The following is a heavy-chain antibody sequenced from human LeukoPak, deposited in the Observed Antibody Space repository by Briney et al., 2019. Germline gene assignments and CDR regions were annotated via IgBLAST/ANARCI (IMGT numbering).Heavy chain of an antibody. CDR2: IGTAGDT. CDR3: ARTYGSGSYYNLNWYFDL. Sequence: GGSLRLSCAASGFTFSSYDMHWVRQATGKGLEWVSAIGTAGDTYYPGSVKGRYTISRENAKNSLYLQMNSLRAGDTAVYYCARTYGSGSYYNLNWYFDLWGRGTLVTVSS. V-gene: IGHV3-13*01. D-gene: IGHD3-10*01. CDR1: GFTFSSYD. J-gene: IGHJ2*01.